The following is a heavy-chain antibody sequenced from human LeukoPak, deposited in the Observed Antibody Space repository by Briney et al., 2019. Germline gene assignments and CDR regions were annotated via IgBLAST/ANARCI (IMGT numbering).Heavy chain of an antibody. J-gene: IGHJ4*02. Sequence: GGSLGLSCAASGFTLSNYAMSWVRQAPGKGLEWVSAISGSGGSTHFADSVKGRFTISRDSSKNTLYLQMKSLRVEDTAVYYCAKVKYSSSWSLEYWGQGTLVTVSS. D-gene: IGHD6-13*01. V-gene: IGHV3-23*01. CDR2: ISGSGGST. CDR1: GFTLSNYA. CDR3: AKVKYSSSWSLEY.